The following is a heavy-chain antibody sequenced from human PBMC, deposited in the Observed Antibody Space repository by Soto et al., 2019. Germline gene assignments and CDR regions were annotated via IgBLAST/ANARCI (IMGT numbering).Heavy chain of an antibody. CDR2: ISYDGSNK. CDR3: AREIEGFDP. Sequence: QVQLVESGGGVVQPGRSLRLSCAASGFTFSSYAMHWVRQAPGKGLEWVAVISYDGSNKYYADSVKGRFTISRDNSKNTLYLQMNSLRAEYTAVYYCAREIEGFDPWGQGTLVTVSS. CDR1: GFTFSSYA. J-gene: IGHJ5*02. V-gene: IGHV3-30-3*01.